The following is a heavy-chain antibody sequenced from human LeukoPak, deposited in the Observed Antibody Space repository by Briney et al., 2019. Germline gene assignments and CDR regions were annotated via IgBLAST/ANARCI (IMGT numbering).Heavy chain of an antibody. J-gene: IGHJ4*02. D-gene: IGHD5-18*01. CDR1: GGSISSSSYY. CDR2: IYYSGST. Sequence: ASETLSLTCTVSGGSISSSSYYWGWLRQPPGKGLEWIGSIYYSGSTYYNPSLNSRVTITVDTTKNQFSLKLSSVTAADTAVYYCARVGPPTGETAMEEYYFDYWGQGTLVTVSS. V-gene: IGHV4-39*07. CDR3: ARVGPPTGETAMEEYYFDY.